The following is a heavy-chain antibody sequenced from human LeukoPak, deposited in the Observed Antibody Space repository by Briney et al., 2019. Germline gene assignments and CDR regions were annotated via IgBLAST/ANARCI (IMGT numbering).Heavy chain of an antibody. V-gene: IGHV1-2*02. CDR1: GYTFSGTGWY. J-gene: IGHJ4*02. Sequence: DSVTVSCKASGYTFSGTGWYLYWLRQAPGQGLECMGWIHPNNGDTAYAQKFEGRVAMTRDTSISTAYMELRRLRPDDTAVYFCARDGPAQMVDLDYWDQGTLVTVSS. CDR3: ARDGPAQMVDLDY. D-gene: IGHD3-10*01. CDR2: IHPNNGDT.